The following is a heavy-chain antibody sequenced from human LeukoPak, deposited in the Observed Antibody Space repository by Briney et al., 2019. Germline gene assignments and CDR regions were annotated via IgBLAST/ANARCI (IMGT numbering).Heavy chain of an antibody. D-gene: IGHD2-2*01. CDR2: ISRTSAYI. V-gene: IGHV3-21*01. CDR1: GFTFSSYA. J-gene: IGHJ4*02. Sequence: GESLRLSCAASGFTFSSYAMKWVRQAPGKGLDWVSAISRTSAYIYYSDSVKGRFTISRDNAKNSVYLQIDSLRAEDTAVYYCARDERRYCSDSSCYPGDYWGQGTLVTVSS. CDR3: ARDERRYCSDSSCYPGDY.